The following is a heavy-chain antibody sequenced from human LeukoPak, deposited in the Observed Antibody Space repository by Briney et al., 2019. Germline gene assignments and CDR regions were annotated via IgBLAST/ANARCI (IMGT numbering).Heavy chain of an antibody. D-gene: IGHD1-14*01. V-gene: IGHV4-39*01. CDR1: GGSISTDYHF. J-gene: IGHJ5*02. CDR2: IYYNGKA. Sequence: PSETLPLTCTVSGGSISTDYHFWGWIRQSPEKGLEWIGSIYYNGKAYYNPSLRSRLTLSVDTSKNQVSLTLTSVTAADTALYYCARLYSIGAKYNWFDPWGQGTLVTVSS. CDR3: ARLYSIGAKYNWFDP.